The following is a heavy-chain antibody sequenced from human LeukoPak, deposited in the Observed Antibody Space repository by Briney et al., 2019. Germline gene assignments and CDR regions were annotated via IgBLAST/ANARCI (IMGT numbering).Heavy chain of an antibody. J-gene: IGHJ4*02. D-gene: IGHD5-24*01. Sequence: GGSLRLSCAASGFTFSSYWLHWVRQAPGKGLVWVSRIDSDGSRISHGDSVKGRFTISRDNAKNTLYLQMNSLRAEDTAVYYCAGGRDRSSLYFDSWGQGTLVTVSS. CDR2: IDSDGSRI. V-gene: IGHV3-74*01. CDR1: GFTFSSYW. CDR3: AGGRDRSSLYFDS.